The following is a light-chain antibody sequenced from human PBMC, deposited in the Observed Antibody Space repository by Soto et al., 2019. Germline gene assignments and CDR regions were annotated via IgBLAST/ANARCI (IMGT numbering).Light chain of an antibody. CDR3: LKYNSAPLT. CDR2: GAS. V-gene: IGKV1-27*01. J-gene: IGKJ4*01. Sequence: IQMTQSPSSLSASPGDSVTITCRASQDIGNFLAWYQQKPGTVAKLLIYGASTLQSGVPSRFSGSGSETNFTLTIASLQAEDAASYYCLKYNSAPLTFGGGTKVEIK. CDR1: QDIGNF.